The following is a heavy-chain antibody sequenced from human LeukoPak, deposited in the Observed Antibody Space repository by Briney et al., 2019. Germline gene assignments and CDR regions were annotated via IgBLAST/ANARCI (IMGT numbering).Heavy chain of an antibody. V-gene: IGHV4-34*01. CDR3: ARYRAAKYYYYGMDV. D-gene: IGHD3-10*01. CDR2: INHSGST. J-gene: IGHJ6*02. Sequence: SETLSLTCAVYGGSFSGYYWSWIRQPPGKGLEWIGEINHSGSTNYNPSLKSRVTISVDTSKNQFSLTLSSVTSAETAVYYCARYRAAKYYYYGMDVWGQGTTVTVSS. CDR1: GGSFSGYY.